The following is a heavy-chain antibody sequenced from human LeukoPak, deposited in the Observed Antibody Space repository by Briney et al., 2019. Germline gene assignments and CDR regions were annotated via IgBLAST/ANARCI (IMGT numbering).Heavy chain of an antibody. J-gene: IGHJ4*02. V-gene: IGHV3-15*01. CDR3: TTEVRDSSGYFYFDN. CDR1: GFTFDYAC. Sequence: PGGSLRLSCAASGFTFDYACMSWVRQAPAKGLEWVGRIKSKTEGGTTVYAAPVQGRFTISSDDSKNTLYLQINSLKTEDTAVYFCTTEVRDSSGYFYFDNWGQGTLVTVSS. CDR2: IKSKTEGGTT. D-gene: IGHD3-22*01.